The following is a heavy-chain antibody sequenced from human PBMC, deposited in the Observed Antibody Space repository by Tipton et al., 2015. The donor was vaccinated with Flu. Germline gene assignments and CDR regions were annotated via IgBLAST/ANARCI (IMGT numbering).Heavy chain of an antibody. CDR1: GGSISSYY. CDR3: ARERHGSYSGYYYYYGMDV. CDR2: IYYSGST. V-gene: IGHV4-59*01. Sequence: LRLSCTVSGGSISSYYWSWIRQPPGKGLEWIGYIYYSGSTNYNPSLKSRVTISVDTSKNQFSLKLSSVTAADTAAYYCARERHGSYSGYYYYYGMDVWGQGTTVTVSS. D-gene: IGHD1-26*01. J-gene: IGHJ6*02.